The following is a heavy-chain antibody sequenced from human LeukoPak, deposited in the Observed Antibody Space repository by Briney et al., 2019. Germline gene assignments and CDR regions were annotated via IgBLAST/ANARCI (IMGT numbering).Heavy chain of an antibody. D-gene: IGHD3-22*01. J-gene: IGHJ3*02. CDR2: IYYSGST. CDR1: GGSFSGYY. CDR3: ARRGVYYDSHNAFDI. Sequence: SETLSLTCAVYGGSFSGYYWSWIRQPPGKGLEWIGYIYYSGSTYYNPSLKSRVTISVDTSKNQFSLKLSSVTAADTAVYYCARRGVYYDSHNAFDIWGQGTMVTVSS. V-gene: IGHV4-34*09.